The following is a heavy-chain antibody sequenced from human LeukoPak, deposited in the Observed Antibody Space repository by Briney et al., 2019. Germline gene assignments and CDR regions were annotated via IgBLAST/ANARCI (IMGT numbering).Heavy chain of an antibody. V-gene: IGHV3-33*01. CDR1: GLTFPFYG. CDR3: ATDGAQRSLDH. J-gene: IGHJ4*02. CDR2: IWNDGKTT. D-gene: IGHD3-10*01. Sequence: GRSLRLSCAASGLTFPFYGMHWVRQAPGKGPEWVAIIWNDGKTTYYADSVKARFTISRDNSKNTLYLQMNNLRVADTAVYYCATDGAQRSLDHWGQGTRVTVSS.